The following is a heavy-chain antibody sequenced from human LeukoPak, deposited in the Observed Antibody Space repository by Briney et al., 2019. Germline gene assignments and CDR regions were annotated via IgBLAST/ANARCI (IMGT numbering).Heavy chain of an antibody. Sequence: ASVTVSCTASGYTFSDYYMYWVRQAPGQGLEWMGWINPNSGGTNYAQKFQGRVTMTRDTSISTAYMEVCRLRSDDTALCYCAREDRGVINWFDPWGQGALVTVSS. V-gene: IGHV1-2*02. CDR1: GYTFSDYY. J-gene: IGHJ5*02. D-gene: IGHD3-10*01. CDR2: INPNSGGT. CDR3: AREDRGVINWFDP.